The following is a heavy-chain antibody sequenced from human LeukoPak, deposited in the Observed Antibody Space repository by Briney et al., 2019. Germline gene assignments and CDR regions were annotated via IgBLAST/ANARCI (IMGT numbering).Heavy chain of an antibody. CDR2: IYTSGST. V-gene: IGHV4-4*07. Sequence: SETLSLTCTVSGGSISSYYWSWIRQPAGKGLEWIGRIYTSGSTNYNPSLKSRVTMSVDTSKNQFSLKLSSVTAADTAAYYCARGQNTSIAARLFFWYFDLWGRGTLVTVSS. J-gene: IGHJ2*01. D-gene: IGHD6-6*01. CDR3: ARGQNTSIAARLFFWYFDL. CDR1: GGSISSYY.